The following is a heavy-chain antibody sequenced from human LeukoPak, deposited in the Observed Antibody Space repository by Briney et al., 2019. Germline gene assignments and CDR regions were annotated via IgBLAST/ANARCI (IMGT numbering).Heavy chain of an antibody. V-gene: IGHV4-4*07. D-gene: IGHD2/OR15-2a*01. Sequence: SETLSLTCTVSGESINPYYWNWIRQSAGKGLEWIGHIYKSGTTNFNPSPTSRVTMSLDTSRNQFSLKLRSVTAADTAVYFCARSFLDYMDVWGKGTTVTVSS. CDR1: GESINPYY. CDR3: ARSFLDYMDV. J-gene: IGHJ6*03. CDR2: IYKSGTT.